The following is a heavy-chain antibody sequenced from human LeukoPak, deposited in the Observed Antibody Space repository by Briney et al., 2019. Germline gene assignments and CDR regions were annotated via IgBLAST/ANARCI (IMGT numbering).Heavy chain of an antibody. D-gene: IGHD4-17*01. CDR1: GFTFSSYW. V-gene: IGHV3-7*05. CDR2: IKQDGSQK. J-gene: IGHJ3*02. Sequence: GGSLRLSCTASGFTFSSYWMSWVRQAPGKGLEWVATIKQDGSQKEYVESVQGRFTISRDNAKNSLYLHMNRLRAEDTAVYYCARDPTVTNFHDAFDIWGQGTLVTVSS. CDR3: ARDPTVTNFHDAFDI.